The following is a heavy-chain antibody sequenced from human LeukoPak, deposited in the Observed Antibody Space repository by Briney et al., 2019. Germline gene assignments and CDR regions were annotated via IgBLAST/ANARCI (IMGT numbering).Heavy chain of an antibody. V-gene: IGHV3-23*01. CDR1: GFTFSSYT. D-gene: IGHD7-27*01. Sequence: GGSLRLSCAASGFTFSSYTMSWVRQAPGKGLEWASTITTSDGNTYYADSVKGRFTLSRDNSKNTLYLQMNSLRAEDTAVYYCAKDGGLWVSAHWGDSWGRGTLVTVSS. CDR2: ITTSDGNT. CDR3: AKDGGLWVSAHWGDS. J-gene: IGHJ4*02.